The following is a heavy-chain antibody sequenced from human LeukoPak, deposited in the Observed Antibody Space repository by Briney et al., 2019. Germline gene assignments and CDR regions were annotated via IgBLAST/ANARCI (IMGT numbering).Heavy chain of an antibody. CDR3: ARGDWLSQH. J-gene: IGHJ4*02. CDR1: GSTFSSYA. CDR2: ISSNGGST. V-gene: IGHV3-64*01. Sequence: GGSLRLSCAASGSTFSSYAMHWVRQAPGKGLEYVSAISSNGGSTYYANSVKGRFTISRDNSKNTLYLQMGSLRAEDMAVYYCARGDWLSQHWGQGTLVTVSS. D-gene: IGHD2-21*01.